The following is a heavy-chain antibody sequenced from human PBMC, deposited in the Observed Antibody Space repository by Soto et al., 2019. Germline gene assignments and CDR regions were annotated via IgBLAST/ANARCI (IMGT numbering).Heavy chain of an antibody. Sequence: ASVKVSCKASGYTLSSYYMHWVRQAPGQGRGGRGIIKPRGGRTSYAQKFQGRVTRTRDTSTSTVYMELSSLRSEDTAVYYCARDRDPYHCSGGICYFIKYSYYMDFWCTGTMVTLSS. J-gene: IGHJ6*03. CDR2: IKPRGGRT. V-gene: IGHV1-46*03. D-gene: IGHD2-15*01. CDR3: ARDRDPYHCSGGICYFIKYSYYMDF. CDR1: GYTLSSYY.